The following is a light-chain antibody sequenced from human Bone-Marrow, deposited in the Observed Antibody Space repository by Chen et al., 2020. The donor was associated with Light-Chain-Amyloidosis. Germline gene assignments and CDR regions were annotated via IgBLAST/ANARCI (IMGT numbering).Light chain of an antibody. CDR1: QRIATY. CDR2: AAS. Sequence: DIQMTQSPSSLSVSVGDRVTITCRASQRIATYLKWYQQKAGKAPKLPIYAASRLQSGVPSRFSGSGSGTDFTLTISSLQPADFATYYCQQSYGNPLTFGGGTTV. J-gene: IGKJ4*01. CDR3: QQSYGNPLT. V-gene: IGKV1-39*01.